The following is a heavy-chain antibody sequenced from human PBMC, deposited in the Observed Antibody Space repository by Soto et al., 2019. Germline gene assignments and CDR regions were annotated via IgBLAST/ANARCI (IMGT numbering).Heavy chain of an antibody. Sequence: ASVKVSCKASGYTFTSYGISWVRQAPGQGLEWMGWISAYNGNTNYAQKLQGRVTMTTDTSTSTAYMELRSLRSDDTAVYYCARDIPNYDSSGPHYYYYGMDVWGRGTTVTVSS. CDR3: ARDIPNYDSSGPHYYYYGMDV. D-gene: IGHD3-22*01. J-gene: IGHJ6*02. V-gene: IGHV1-18*01. CDR1: GYTFTSYG. CDR2: ISAYNGNT.